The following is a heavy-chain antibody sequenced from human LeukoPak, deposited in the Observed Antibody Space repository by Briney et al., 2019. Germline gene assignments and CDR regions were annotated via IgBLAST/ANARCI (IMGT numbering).Heavy chain of an antibody. Sequence: PGRSLRLSCAASGFTFSSFPMHWVRQAPGKGLEWVAVIWYDGSNKYHADSVKGRFTISRDNSKNTLYLQMNSLRAEDTAVYYCARGFDYWGQGTLVTVSS. CDR3: ARGFDY. V-gene: IGHV3-33*08. J-gene: IGHJ4*02. CDR2: IWYDGSNK. CDR1: GFTFSSFP.